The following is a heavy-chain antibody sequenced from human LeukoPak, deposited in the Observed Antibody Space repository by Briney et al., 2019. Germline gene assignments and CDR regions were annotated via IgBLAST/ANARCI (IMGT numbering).Heavy chain of an antibody. D-gene: IGHD6-19*01. CDR2: ISAYNGNT. CDR1: GYTFTSYG. J-gene: IGHJ4*02. V-gene: IGHV1-18*01. Sequence: ASVKVSCKASGYTFTSYGISWVRQAPGQGLEWMGWISAYNGNTNYAQKLQGRVTMTTDTSTSTAYMELRSLRSDDTAVYYCARIGVGESGWYRGRESIDYWGQGTLVTVSS. CDR3: ARIGVGESGWYRGRESIDY.